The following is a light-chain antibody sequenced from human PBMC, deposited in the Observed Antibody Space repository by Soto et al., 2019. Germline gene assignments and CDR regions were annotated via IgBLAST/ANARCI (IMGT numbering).Light chain of an antibody. Sequence: ETVLTQSPGTLSLSPGERATLPCRASQSVSSSSLAWYQQRPGQAPRLLIYGTSSRAPGIPARFSGSGSETEFTLTISSLQSEDFAVYYCQHYNNWPPWTFGQGTKVDIK. CDR2: GTS. CDR1: QSVSSS. J-gene: IGKJ1*01. V-gene: IGKV3-15*01. CDR3: QHYNNWPPWT.